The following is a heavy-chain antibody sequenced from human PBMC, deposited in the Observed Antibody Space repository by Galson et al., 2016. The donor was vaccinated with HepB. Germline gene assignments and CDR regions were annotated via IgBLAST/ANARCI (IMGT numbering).Heavy chain of an antibody. J-gene: IGHJ4*02. CDR2: ITGSGATT. V-gene: IGHV3-23*01. CDR1: GFSFSTSG. Sequence: SLRLSCAASGFSFSTSGMSWVHQTPGRGLEWVSGITGSGATTHYADSVKGRFTMSRDNSKNTLYLDMNNLRAGDTAVYYCGKHGGFDYWGQGALVTVSS. CDR3: GKHGGFDY. D-gene: IGHD3-16*01.